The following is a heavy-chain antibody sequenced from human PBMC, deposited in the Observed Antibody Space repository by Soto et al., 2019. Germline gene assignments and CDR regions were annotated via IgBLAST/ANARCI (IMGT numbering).Heavy chain of an antibody. CDR3: ARDRPYCRSTSCYTPHYCYYGMEV. CDR2: ISYDGSNK. Sequence: PGGSLRLSCAASVFTFSSYVMHLVRQAPGKGLEWVAVISYDGSNKYYADSVKGRFTISRDNSEKTLYLQMNSLRAEDTAVYYCARDRPYCRSTSCYTPHYCYYGMEVWGQGTTLTVSS. V-gene: IGHV3-30-3*01. CDR1: VFTFSSYV. J-gene: IGHJ6*02. D-gene: IGHD2-2*02.